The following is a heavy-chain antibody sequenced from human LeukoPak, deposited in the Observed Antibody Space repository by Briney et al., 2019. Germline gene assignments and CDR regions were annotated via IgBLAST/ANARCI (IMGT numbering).Heavy chain of an antibody. V-gene: IGHV3-15*01. CDR3: SRIAVRGEGFDY. CDR2: VKSKSDGGIT. Sequence: GGSLRLSCAASGFTLSNARMSWVRQAPGKGLEWVGRVKSKSDGGITEYAAPVKGRFTISRDDSKNTLYLQMNSLKTEDTAVYYCSRIAVRGEGFDYWGQGTLVTVSS. CDR1: GFTLSNAR. D-gene: IGHD6-6*01. J-gene: IGHJ4*02.